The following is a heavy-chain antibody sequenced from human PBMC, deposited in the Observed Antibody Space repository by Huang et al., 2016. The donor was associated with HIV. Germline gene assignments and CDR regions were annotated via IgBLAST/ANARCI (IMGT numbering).Heavy chain of an antibody. J-gene: IGHJ2*01. Sequence: QVQLVESGGGVVQPGRSLRLSCTASGFTLSRYAMHWVRQAPGKGMEWVAFISYDGSNQYYAVSVKGRFTISRDNSKNTLYLQMNSLAVEDTAVYFCARDPATWYFDLWGRGTLVTVSS. CDR3: ARDPATWYFDL. CDR1: GFTLSRYA. CDR2: ISYDGSNQ. V-gene: IGHV3-30-3*01.